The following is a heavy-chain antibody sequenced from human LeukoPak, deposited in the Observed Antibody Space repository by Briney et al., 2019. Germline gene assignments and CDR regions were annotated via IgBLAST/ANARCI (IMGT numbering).Heavy chain of an antibody. D-gene: IGHD2-21*02. Sequence: GGFLRLSCAASGFTVSSNYMSWVRQAPGKGLEWVSVIYSGGSTYYADSVKGRFTISRDNSKNTLYFQMNSLRAEDTALYYCVKDLENCGGDCYLLQFWGQETLVTVSS. CDR2: IYSGGST. V-gene: IGHV3-53*01. J-gene: IGHJ4*02. CDR3: VKDLENCGGDCYLLQF. CDR1: GFTVSSNY.